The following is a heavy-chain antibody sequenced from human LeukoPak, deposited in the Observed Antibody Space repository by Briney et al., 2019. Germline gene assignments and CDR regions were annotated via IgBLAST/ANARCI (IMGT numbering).Heavy chain of an antibody. CDR3: TRTVGSYFDY. V-gene: IGHV1-46*01. D-gene: IGHD1-26*01. CDR2: IIPSGGST. Sequence: ASVKVSCKASGYTFTSHYIHWVRQAPGQGLEWMGVIIPSGGSTDYAQKFQGRVTMIRDSSTTIVYMELSSLSSEDTAVYYCTRTVGSYFDYWGQGALVTVSS. J-gene: IGHJ4*02. CDR1: GYTFTSHY.